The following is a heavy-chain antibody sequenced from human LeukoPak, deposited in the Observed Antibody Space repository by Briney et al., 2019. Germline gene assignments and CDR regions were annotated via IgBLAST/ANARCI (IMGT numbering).Heavy chain of an antibody. CDR2: ISYDGSNK. Sequence: GGSLRLSCAASGFTFSNYAMHWVRQAPGKGLEWVAVISYDGSNKYYADSVKGPFTISRDNSKNTLYLQMNSLRAEDTAVYYCARVSTMVRGVIDYWGQGTLVTVSS. D-gene: IGHD3-10*01. CDR3: ARVSTMVRGVIDY. V-gene: IGHV3-30-3*01. J-gene: IGHJ4*02. CDR1: GFTFSNYA.